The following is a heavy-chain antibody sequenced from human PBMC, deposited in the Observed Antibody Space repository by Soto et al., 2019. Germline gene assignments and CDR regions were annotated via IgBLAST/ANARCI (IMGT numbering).Heavy chain of an antibody. J-gene: IGHJ4*02. V-gene: IGHV3-23*01. CDR2: ISGSGGST. D-gene: IGHD2-8*01. CDR1: GFTFSSYA. CDR3: AKQRYCTNGVCLTDY. Sequence: PGGSLRLSCAASGFTFSSYAMSWVRQAPGKGLEWVSAISGSGGSTYYADSVKGRFTISRDNSKNTLYLQMNSLRAEDTAVYYCAKQRYCTNGVCLTDYWGQGTLVTVSS.